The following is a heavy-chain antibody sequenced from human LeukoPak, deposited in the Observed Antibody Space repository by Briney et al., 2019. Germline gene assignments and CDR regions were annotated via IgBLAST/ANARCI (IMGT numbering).Heavy chain of an antibody. D-gene: IGHD1-26*01. Sequence: ASVKVSCKASGYTFTSYYMHWARQAPGQGLEWMGIINPSGGSTSYAQKFQGRVTMTRDTSTGTVYMELSSLRSEDTAVYYCARDPQGGAFSGSLAYWGQGTLVTVSS. CDR3: ARDPQGGAFSGSLAY. CDR1: GYTFTSYY. V-gene: IGHV1-46*01. CDR2: INPSGGST. J-gene: IGHJ4*02.